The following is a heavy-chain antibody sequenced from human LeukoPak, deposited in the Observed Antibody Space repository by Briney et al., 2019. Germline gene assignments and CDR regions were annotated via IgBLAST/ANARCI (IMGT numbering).Heavy chain of an antibody. V-gene: IGHV4-39*01. J-gene: IGHJ6*03. CDR3: GRLDGLILYYHYMDV. Sequence: SETLSLTCTVSGGSFSSSSYYWGWIRQPPGKGLEWIGSIHYNGNTYYNPSLKSRVTISADASKNRFSLKLTSVTAADTAVYYCGRLDGLILYYHYMDVWGKGTTVTVSS. D-gene: IGHD2/OR15-2a*01. CDR1: GGSFSSSSYY. CDR2: IHYNGNT.